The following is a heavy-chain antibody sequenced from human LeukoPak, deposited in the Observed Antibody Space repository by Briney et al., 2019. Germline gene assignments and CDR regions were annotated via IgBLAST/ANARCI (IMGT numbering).Heavy chain of an antibody. Sequence: GESLKISCKGSGYSFTSYWIGWVRQMPGKGLEWMGIIYPGDSDTRYSPSFPGQVTISADKTISTAYLQWSSLKASDTAMYYCARAVKGSGYDPYYCYMDVWGKGTTVTVSS. CDR2: IYPGDSDT. J-gene: IGHJ6*03. V-gene: IGHV5-51*01. CDR1: GYSFTSYW. CDR3: ARAVKGSGYDPYYCYMDV. D-gene: IGHD5-12*01.